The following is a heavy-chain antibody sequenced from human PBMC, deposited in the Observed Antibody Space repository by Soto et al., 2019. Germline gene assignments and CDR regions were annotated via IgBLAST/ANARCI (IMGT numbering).Heavy chain of an antibody. D-gene: IGHD3-16*01. CDR3: ARASRLLCEDY. V-gene: IGHV1-18*01. CDR1: GYPFSTFG. CDR2: ISVYSGNT. J-gene: IGHJ4*02. Sequence: QVQLVQSGSEVKKPGASVKVSCKTSGYPFSTFGINWVRQAPGQGLEWMGWISVYSGNTIYPPNLQGRVTITTDTSTSTAYLDLRSLTFDDTAGYYCARASRLLCEDYWGQGTLVTVSS.